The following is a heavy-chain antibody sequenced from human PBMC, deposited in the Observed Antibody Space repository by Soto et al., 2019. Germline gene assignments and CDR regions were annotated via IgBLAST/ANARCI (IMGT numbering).Heavy chain of an antibody. V-gene: IGHV3-48*02. CDR3: ARDPETYYDILTVPGYYYGMDV. CDR1: GFTFSSYS. D-gene: IGHD3-9*01. J-gene: IGHJ6*02. Sequence: GGSLRLSCAASGFTFSSYSMNWVRQAPGKGLEWVSYISSSSSTIYYADSVKGRFTISRDNAKNSLYLQMNSLRDEDTAVYYCARDPETYYDILTVPGYYYGMDVWGQGTTVTVSS. CDR2: ISSSSSTI.